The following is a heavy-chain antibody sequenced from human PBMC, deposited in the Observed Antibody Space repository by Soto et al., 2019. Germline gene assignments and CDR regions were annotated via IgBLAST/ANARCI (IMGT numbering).Heavy chain of an antibody. J-gene: IGHJ5*02. CDR2: IIPIFGTA. D-gene: IGHD2-2*01. CDR3: VRARYCSSTSCYYWFDP. V-gene: IGHV1-69*01. CDR1: GGTFSSYA. Sequence: QVQLVQSGAEVKKPGSSVKVSCKASGGTFSSYAISWVRQAPGQGLEWMGGIIPIFGTANYAQKFQGRVTITADESTSTAYMELSSLRSEDTAVYYCVRARYCSSTSCYYWFDPWGQGTLVTVSS.